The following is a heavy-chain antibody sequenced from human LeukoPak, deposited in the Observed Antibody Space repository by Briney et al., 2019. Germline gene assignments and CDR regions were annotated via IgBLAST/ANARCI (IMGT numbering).Heavy chain of an antibody. J-gene: IGHJ4*02. Sequence: ASVKVSCKASGYTFTSYYMHWVRQAPGQGLEWMGIINPSGGSTSYAQKFQGRVTMTRDMSTSTVYMELSSLRSEDTAVYYCARARARIAVAGTYGYWGQGTLVTVSS. CDR3: ARARARIAVAGTYGY. CDR1: GYTFTSYY. D-gene: IGHD6-19*01. V-gene: IGHV1-46*01. CDR2: INPSGGST.